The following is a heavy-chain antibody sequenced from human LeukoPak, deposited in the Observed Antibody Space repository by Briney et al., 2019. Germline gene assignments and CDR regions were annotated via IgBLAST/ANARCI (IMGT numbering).Heavy chain of an antibody. Sequence: GGSLRLSCAASGFTFSSYAMSWVRQAPGKGLEWVSSISGSGGSVYYADSVKGRFTISRDNSKSTLYLQMNSLRAEDTAIYYCAKEAVAAAGPFDYWGQGTLVTVSS. D-gene: IGHD6-13*01. CDR3: AKEAVAAAGPFDY. CDR1: GFTFSSYA. J-gene: IGHJ4*02. V-gene: IGHV3-23*01. CDR2: ISGSGGSV.